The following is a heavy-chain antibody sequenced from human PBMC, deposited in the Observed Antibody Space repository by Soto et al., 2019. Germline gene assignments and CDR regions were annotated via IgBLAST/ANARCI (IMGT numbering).Heavy chain of an antibody. J-gene: IGHJ6*02. CDR3: ARDRAARRGLYHYYYGMDV. V-gene: IGHV4-59*01. CDR2: IYYSGST. Sequence: SETLSLTCTVSGGSISSYYWSWIRQPPGKGLEWIGYIYYSGSTNYNPSLKSRVTISVDTSKNQFSLKLSSVTAADTAVYYCARDRAARRGLYHYYYGMDVWGQGTTVTVSS. D-gene: IGHD6-6*01. CDR1: GGSISSYY.